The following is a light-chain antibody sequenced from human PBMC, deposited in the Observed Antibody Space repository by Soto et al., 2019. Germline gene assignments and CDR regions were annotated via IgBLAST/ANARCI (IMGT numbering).Light chain of an antibody. CDR1: QSVSSY. CDR3: QQRSNWLWT. J-gene: IGKJ1*01. Sequence: EIVLTQSPATLSLSPGELATLSCRASQSVSSYLAWYQQKPGQAPRLLIYDASNRATGIPARFGGSGSGTDFTLTISSLEPEDFAVYYCQQRSNWLWTFGQGTKVDIK. CDR2: DAS. V-gene: IGKV3-11*01.